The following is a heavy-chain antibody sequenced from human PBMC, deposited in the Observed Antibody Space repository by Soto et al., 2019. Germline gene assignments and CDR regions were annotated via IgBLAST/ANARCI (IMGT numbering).Heavy chain of an antibody. Sequence: EVQVLESGGGLVQPGGSLRLSCSTSEFTFSAYAMTWVRQPPGEGLEWVASISGSGGDTSYADSVKGRFSIFRDNSKNTLYLRMYSLRVEDTAVYYCTRDPNGEHIGAFDFWGQGILVTVSS. D-gene: IGHD4-17*01. J-gene: IGHJ3*01. V-gene: IGHV3-23*01. CDR3: TRDPNGEHIGAFDF. CDR1: EFTFSAYA. CDR2: ISGSGGDT.